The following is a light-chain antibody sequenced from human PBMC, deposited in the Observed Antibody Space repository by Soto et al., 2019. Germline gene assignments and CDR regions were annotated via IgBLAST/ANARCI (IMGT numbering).Light chain of an antibody. Sequence: EIGAAQSLSALSVAQGERATLSCRASQSVSSNLAWYQQKPGQAPRLLIYGASTRATGIPARFSGSGSGTDFTLTISRLEPEDFAVYYCQHFVNSLTWTFGQGTKVDIK. J-gene: IGKJ1*01. CDR2: GAS. CDR3: QHFVNSLTWT. CDR1: QSVSSN. V-gene: IGKV3-15*01.